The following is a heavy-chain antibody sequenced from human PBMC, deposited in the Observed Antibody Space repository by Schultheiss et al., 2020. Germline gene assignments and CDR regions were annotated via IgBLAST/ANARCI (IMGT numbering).Heavy chain of an antibody. CDR1: GGSISSGGYY. V-gene: IGHV4-31*03. CDR3: AYSQVGVAAAGPITHNWFDP. CDR2: IYYSGST. D-gene: IGHD6-13*01. Sequence: TLSLTCTVSGGSISSGGYYWSWIRQHPGKGLEWIGYIYYSGSTYYNPSLKSRVTISVDTSKNQFSLKLSSVTAADTAVYYCAYSQVGVAAAGPITHNWFDPWGRGTMVTVSS. J-gene: IGHJ5*02.